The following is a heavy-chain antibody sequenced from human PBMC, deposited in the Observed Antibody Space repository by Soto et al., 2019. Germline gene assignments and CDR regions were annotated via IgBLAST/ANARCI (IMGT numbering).Heavy chain of an antibody. D-gene: IGHD5-18*01. CDR2: VYPGGNT. CDR3: ATGLDTSKSGY. V-gene: IGHV3-53*01. J-gene: IGHJ4*02. Sequence: PGGSLRLSCAASGFSVSNNHMTWVRQAPGRGPEWVSSVYPGGNTFHADSVKGRFAISRDNSHNILYLQMDSLRAEDTAVYYCATGLDTSKSGYWGQGTLVTVSS. CDR1: GFSVSNNH.